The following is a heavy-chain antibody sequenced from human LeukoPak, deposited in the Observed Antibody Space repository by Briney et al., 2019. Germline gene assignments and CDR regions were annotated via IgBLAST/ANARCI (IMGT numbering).Heavy chain of an antibody. Sequence: PSETLSLTCTVSGGSISSSSYYWGWIRQPPGKGLEWIGSIYYSGSTYYNPSLKSRVTMSVDTSKNQFSLKLSSVTAADTAVYYCARHVSRSYGGNSGVGYWGQGTLVTVSS. D-gene: IGHD4-23*01. CDR2: IYYSGST. V-gene: IGHV4-39*01. J-gene: IGHJ4*02. CDR1: GGSISSSSYY. CDR3: ARHVSRSYGGNSGVGY.